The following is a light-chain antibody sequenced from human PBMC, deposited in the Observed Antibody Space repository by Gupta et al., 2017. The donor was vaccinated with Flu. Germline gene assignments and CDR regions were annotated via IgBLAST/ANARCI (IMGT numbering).Light chain of an antibody. J-gene: IGLJ2*01. CDR2: DVT. CDR3: QVWDTRSDHPVV. V-gene: IGLV3-21*03. Sequence: KTARITCGGDNIGSNSVHWYQQQPGQAPVLVVYDVTDRPSGIPERFSGSNSGNTATLTISRVEAGDEADYYCQVWDTRSDHPVVFGGGTKLTVL. CDR1: NIGSNS.